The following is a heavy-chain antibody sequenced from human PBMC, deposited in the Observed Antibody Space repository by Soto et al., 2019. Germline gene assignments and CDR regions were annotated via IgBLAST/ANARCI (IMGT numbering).Heavy chain of an antibody. CDR3: ARSGTRPYFDY. CDR1: GFTVSSNY. V-gene: IGHV3-53*02. J-gene: IGHJ4*02. D-gene: IGHD3-16*01. CDR2: IYSGGTT. Sequence: EVQLMETGGGLIQPGGSLRLSCAASGFTVSSNYMSWVRQAPDKGLEWVSVIYSGGTTYYADSVKGRFTISRDSSKNTLYLQMNSLRAEDTAVYYCARSGTRPYFDYWGQGTLVTVSS.